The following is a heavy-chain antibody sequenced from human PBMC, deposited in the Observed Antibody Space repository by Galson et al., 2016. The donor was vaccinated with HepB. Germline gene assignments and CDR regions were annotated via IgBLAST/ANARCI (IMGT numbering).Heavy chain of an antibody. CDR3: ARAHAVASDYYFDY. CDR2: ISAYNGHT. J-gene: IGHJ4*02. D-gene: IGHD6-19*01. Sequence: SVKVSCKASGYTFTNYGISWVRQAPGQGLEWMGWISAYNGHTNYAQKLQGRVTMTTDTSTSTAYMELRSLRSDDTAVYYCARAHAVASDYYFDYWGQGTPVTVSS. V-gene: IGHV1-18*01. CDR1: GYTFTNYG.